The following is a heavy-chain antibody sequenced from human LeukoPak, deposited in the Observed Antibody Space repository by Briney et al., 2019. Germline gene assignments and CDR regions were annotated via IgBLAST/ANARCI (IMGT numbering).Heavy chain of an antibody. D-gene: IGHD5-12*01. J-gene: IGHJ3*02. CDR1: GGSISSSSSYY. V-gene: IGHV4-39*01. CDR2: IYSGGST. Sequence: SETLSLTCTVSGGSISSSSSYYWDWIRQSPGKGLEWIGNIYSGGSTYYTPSLKSRVTISVDTSKNQFSLKLSSVTAADTAIYFCARHSRSGSGGYENAFDIWGQGTMVTVSS. CDR3: ARHSRSGSGGYENAFDI.